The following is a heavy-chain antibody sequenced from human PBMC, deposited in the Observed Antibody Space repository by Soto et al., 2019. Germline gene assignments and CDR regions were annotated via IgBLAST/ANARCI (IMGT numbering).Heavy chain of an antibody. CDR1: GFTFSTNA. V-gene: IGHV3-30-3*02. CDR2: ISYDGSTR. J-gene: IGHJ4*02. CDR3: AKQFSGWSYYFDY. Sequence: QVQLVESGGGVVQPGRSLRLSCAASGFTFSTNAMHWVRQAPGKGLEWVAVISYDGSTRYYADSMKGRFTISRDNSKNTLYLQMNNLRAEDTAVYYCAKQFSGWSYYFDYWVQGTLVTVSS. D-gene: IGHD6-19*01.